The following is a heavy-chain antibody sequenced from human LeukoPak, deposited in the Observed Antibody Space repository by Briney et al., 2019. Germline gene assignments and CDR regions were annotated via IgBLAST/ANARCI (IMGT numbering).Heavy chain of an antibody. CDR3: ARLGDSSSWYLHNRYYYYGMDV. Sequence: KPSETLSLTCTVSGGSISSSYWSWIRQPPGKGLEWIGYINYSGSTNYNPSLKSRVTISVDTSKNQFSLKLSSVTAADTAVYYCARLGDSSSWYLHNRYYYYGMDVWGQGTTVTVSS. CDR1: GGSISSSY. CDR2: INYSGST. D-gene: IGHD6-13*01. V-gene: IGHV4-59*08. J-gene: IGHJ6*02.